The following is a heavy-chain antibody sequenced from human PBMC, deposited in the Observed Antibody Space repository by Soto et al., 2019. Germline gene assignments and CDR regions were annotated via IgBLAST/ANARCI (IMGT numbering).Heavy chain of an antibody. J-gene: IGHJ3*02. CDR3: ARASKYYYDSSGYYGRPSDAFDI. CDR2: ISSNSSTK. V-gene: IGHV3-48*01. CDR1: GFTFSSYS. Sequence: PGGSLRLSCAASGFTFSSYSMNWVRQAPGKGLEWVSYISSNSSTKYYADSVKGRFTISRDNSKNTLYLQMNSLRAEDTAVYYCARASKYYYDSSGYYGRPSDAFDIWGQGTMVTVSS. D-gene: IGHD3-22*01.